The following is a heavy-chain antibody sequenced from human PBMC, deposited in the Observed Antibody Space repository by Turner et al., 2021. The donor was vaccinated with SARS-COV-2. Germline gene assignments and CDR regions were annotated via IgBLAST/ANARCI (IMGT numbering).Heavy chain of an antibody. V-gene: IGHV1-46*01. CDR3: ARAPLITIFGVVSSSDLDY. D-gene: IGHD3-3*01. Sequence: QVQLLQSGAEVKKPGASVKVSCKASGSTFTSYYMHWVRQAPGQGLEGRGIINPSGGSTSYAQKYQGRVTMTRDKTTSTVYMELSSLRSEDRAVDYCARAPLITIFGVVSSSDLDYWGQGTLVTVSS. CDR1: GSTFTSYY. CDR2: INPSGGST. J-gene: IGHJ4*02.